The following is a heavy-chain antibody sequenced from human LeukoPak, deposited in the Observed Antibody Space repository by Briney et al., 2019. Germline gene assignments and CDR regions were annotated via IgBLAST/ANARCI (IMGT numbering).Heavy chain of an antibody. CDR1: GGSFSGYY. D-gene: IGHD5-12*01. J-gene: IGHJ4*02. CDR3: ARGRSRYSGYDFDY. Sequence: SETLSLTCAVYGGSFSGYYWSWIRQPPGKGLEWIGEINHSGSTNYNPSLKSRVTISVDTSKNQFSLTLSSVTAADTAVYYCARGRSRYSGYDFDYWGQGTLVTVSS. V-gene: IGHV4-34*01. CDR2: INHSGST.